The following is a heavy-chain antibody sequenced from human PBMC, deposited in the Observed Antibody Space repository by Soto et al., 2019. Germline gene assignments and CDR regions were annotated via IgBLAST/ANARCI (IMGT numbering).Heavy chain of an antibody. J-gene: IGHJ4*02. D-gene: IGHD2-21*01. V-gene: IGHV3-48*02. CDR2: ISSTFEI. CDR3: ARDVDWAFDY. Sequence: PGWSLRLSCAASGFTLTSYSMNWVRQAPGEGQGLRRGLEWVAYISSTFEIWYADSVKDRFTISRDNAKNSLYLQMNSLGDEDTALYYCARDVDWAFDYWGQGILVTVSS. CDR1: GFTLTSYS.